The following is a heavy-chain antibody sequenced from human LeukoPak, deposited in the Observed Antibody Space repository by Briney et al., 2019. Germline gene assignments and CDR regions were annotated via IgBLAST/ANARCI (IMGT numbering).Heavy chain of an antibody. J-gene: IGHJ6*03. V-gene: IGHV3-30*02. CDR2: IRYDGSNK. D-gene: IGHD4-17*01. CDR3: AKDGATVTNPMVYYYYYYYMDV. CDR1: GFTFSSYG. Sequence: GGSLRLSCAASGFTFSSYGMHWVRQAPGKWLEWVAFIRYDGSNKYYADSVKGRFTISRDNSKNTLYLQMNSLRAEDTAVYYCAKDGATVTNPMVYYYYYYYMDVWGKGTTVTISS.